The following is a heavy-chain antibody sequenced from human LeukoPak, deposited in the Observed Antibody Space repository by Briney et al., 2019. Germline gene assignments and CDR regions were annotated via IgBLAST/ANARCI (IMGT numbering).Heavy chain of an antibody. D-gene: IGHD6-6*01. CDR2: ISAYNGNT. CDR3: ARVTYSSFVDFYYGMDV. V-gene: IGHV1-18*01. Sequence: ASVKVSCKASGYTFTNYGFSWVRQAPGRGLEWMGWISAYNGNTNYAQKLQGRVTMTTDTSTSTAYMELRSLRSDDTAVYYCARVTYSSFVDFYYGMDVWGQGTTITVSS. CDR1: GYTFTNYG. J-gene: IGHJ6*02.